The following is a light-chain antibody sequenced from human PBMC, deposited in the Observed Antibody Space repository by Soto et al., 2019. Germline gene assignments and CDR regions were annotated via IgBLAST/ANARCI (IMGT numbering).Light chain of an antibody. J-gene: IGKJ2*01. CDR2: AAS. V-gene: IGKV1-39*01. Sequence: DAQMTQSPSSLSASVGDSVTITCRASQSIGTYLDWYQHKPGKAPKLLIYAASSLQRGVPSRFSGSGSWTDYTLTISSLQPEDFASYYCQESHSTFGQGTKLEIK. CDR3: QESHST. CDR1: QSIGTY.